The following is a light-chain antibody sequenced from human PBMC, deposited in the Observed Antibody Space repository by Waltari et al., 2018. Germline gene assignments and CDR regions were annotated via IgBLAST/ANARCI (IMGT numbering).Light chain of an antibody. CDR2: NAS. J-gene: IGKJ1*01. V-gene: IGKV3-20*01. Sequence: EIVLTQSPGTLSLSPGERDTLSCRASQSVSRSLAWYQQKPGQAPRLLIYNASTRATGIPDRFSGSGSGTDFSLTISRLDPEDFAVYYCQHYVNLPATFGQGTKVEI. CDR3: QHYVNLPAT. CDR1: QSVSRS.